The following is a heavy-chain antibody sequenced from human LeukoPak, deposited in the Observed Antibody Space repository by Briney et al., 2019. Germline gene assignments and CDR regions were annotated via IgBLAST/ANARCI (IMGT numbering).Heavy chain of an antibody. CDR3: ARDRESIVGPTTRWFDP. CDR2: ISAYNGNT. J-gene: IGHJ5*02. Sequence: ASVKVSCKASGYTFTSYGISWVRQAPGQGLEWMGWISAYNGNTNYAQKLQGRVTMTTDTSTSTAYMELRSLRSDDTAVYYCARDRESIVGPTTRWFDPWGQGTLVTVSS. CDR1: GYTFTSYG. D-gene: IGHD1-26*01. V-gene: IGHV1-18*01.